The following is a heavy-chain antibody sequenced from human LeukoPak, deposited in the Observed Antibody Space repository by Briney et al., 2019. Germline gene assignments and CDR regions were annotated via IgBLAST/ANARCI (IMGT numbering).Heavy chain of an antibody. CDR2: IRYDGSNK. D-gene: IGHD2-21*02. CDR3: ARDRGLPWDAFDI. Sequence: GGSLRLSCAASGFTFSSYGMHWVRQAPGKGLEWVAFIRYDGSNKYYADSVKGRFTISRDNSKNTLYLQMNSLRAEDTAVYYCARDRGLPWDAFDIWGQGTMVTVSS. J-gene: IGHJ3*02. V-gene: IGHV3-30*02. CDR1: GFTFSSYG.